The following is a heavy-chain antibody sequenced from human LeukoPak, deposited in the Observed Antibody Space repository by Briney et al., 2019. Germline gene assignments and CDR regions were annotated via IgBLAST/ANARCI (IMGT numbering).Heavy chain of an antibody. CDR3: ARVYSGWYPSYYFDY. Sequence: SETLSLTCAVYGGSFSGYYWSWIRQPPGKGLEWIGEINHSGSTNYNPSLKSRVTISVDTSKNQFSLKLSSVTAADTAVYYCARVYSGWYPSYYFDYWGQGTLVTVSS. V-gene: IGHV4-34*01. D-gene: IGHD6-19*01. J-gene: IGHJ4*02. CDR1: GGSFSGYY. CDR2: INHSGST.